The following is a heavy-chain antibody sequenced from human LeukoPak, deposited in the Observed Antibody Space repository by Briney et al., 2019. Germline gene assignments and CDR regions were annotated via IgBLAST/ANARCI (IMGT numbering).Heavy chain of an antibody. Sequence: SETLSLTCTVSGYSISSGYYWAWIRQPPGKGLEWIGSVYHSGSTYYSPSLESRVTISIDTSRNKFSLKLNSVTAADTAFYFCASDGLVVPKYWGQGILDTVSS. CDR3: ASDGLVVPKY. CDR2: VYHSGST. J-gene: IGHJ4*02. V-gene: IGHV4-38-2*02. CDR1: GYSISSGYY. D-gene: IGHD2-2*01.